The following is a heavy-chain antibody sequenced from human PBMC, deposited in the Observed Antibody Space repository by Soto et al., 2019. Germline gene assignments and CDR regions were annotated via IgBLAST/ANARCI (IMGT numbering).Heavy chain of an antibody. CDR2: ISGYNGNT. CDR1: GYSFTTYG. V-gene: IGHV1-18*01. J-gene: IGHJ6*02. CDR3: AREGPAPYYYYGMDV. Sequence: QVQLVQSRGEVKKPGASVKVSCKTSGYSFTTYGISCVRQAPGQGLEWRGWISGYNGNTNYAQNVQGRVTMTTDTSTSTAYMELRSLRSDDTAVYYCAREGPAPYYYYGMDVWGQGSTVTVSS.